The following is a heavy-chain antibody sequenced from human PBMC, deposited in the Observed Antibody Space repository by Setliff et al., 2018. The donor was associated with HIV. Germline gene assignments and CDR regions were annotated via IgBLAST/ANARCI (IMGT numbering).Heavy chain of an antibody. J-gene: IGHJ6*03. CDR1: GGTFSSYA. D-gene: IGHD5-18*01. Sequence: SVKVSCKASGGTFSSYAISWVRQVPGQGLEWMGGIIPILGMANYAQKFQGRVTITADKSTSTAYMELSSLRSEDTAVYYCARVGIQLWYPSYYYYYMDVLGKGTTVTVSS. V-gene: IGHV1-69*10. CDR2: IIPILGMA. CDR3: ARVGIQLWYPSYYYYYMDV.